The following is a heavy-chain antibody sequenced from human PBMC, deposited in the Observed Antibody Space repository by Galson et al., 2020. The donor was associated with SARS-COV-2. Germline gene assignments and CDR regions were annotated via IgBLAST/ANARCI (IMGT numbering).Heavy chain of an antibody. CDR1: GFTFKNYA. D-gene: IGHD1-26*01. V-gene: IGHV3-23*01. J-gene: IGHJ3*01. CDR3: VKDRQVVSYSSFDV. Sequence: GGSLRLSCSASGFTFKNYAMSWVRQAPGKGLEWVSSFTFSGGATYYADSVKGRFTISRDNSKNTLFLQMNSLRAEDTAIYYCVKDRQVVSYSSFDVWGQGTMVTVSS. CDR2: FTFSGGAT.